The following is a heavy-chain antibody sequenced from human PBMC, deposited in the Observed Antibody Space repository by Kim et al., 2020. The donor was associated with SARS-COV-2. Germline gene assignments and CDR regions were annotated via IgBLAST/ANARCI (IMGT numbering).Heavy chain of an antibody. CDR1: GFIYTNYW. CDR3: ARDREYYYGSRGTQIAYYSDY. D-gene: IGHD3-10*01. Sequence: GGSLRLSCGASGFIYTNYWMSWVRQAPGKGLEWVANINQDGSDKNYVDSVKGRFTVSRDNAKYSLYLQMNSLRAEDTAVYYCARDREYYYGSRGTQIAYYSDYWGQGTLVTVSS. V-gene: IGHV3-7*03. CDR2: INQDGSDK. J-gene: IGHJ4*02.